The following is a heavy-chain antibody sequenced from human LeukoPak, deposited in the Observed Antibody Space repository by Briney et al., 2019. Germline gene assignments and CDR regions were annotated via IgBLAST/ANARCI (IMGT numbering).Heavy chain of an antibody. CDR1: GYTFTGYY. V-gene: IGHV1-2*02. CDR3: ARDHNYGTFDP. D-gene: IGHD4-17*01. Sequence: ASVKVSCKASGYTFTGYYMHWVRQAPGQGLEWMGWIKPNSGDTSYAQKFQDRVTMTRDTSVSTAYMGLSRLRSDDTAVYYCARDHNYGTFDPWGQGTLVTVSS. J-gene: IGHJ5*02. CDR2: IKPNSGDT.